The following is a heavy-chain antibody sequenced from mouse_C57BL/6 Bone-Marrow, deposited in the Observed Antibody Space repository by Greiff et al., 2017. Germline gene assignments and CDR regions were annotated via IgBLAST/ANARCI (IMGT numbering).Heavy chain of an antibody. CDR2: ISNGGGST. Sequence: EVKLVESGGGLVQPGGSLKLSCAASGFTFSDYYMYWVRQTPEKRLEWVAYISNGGGSTYYTDTVKGRFTISRDNAKNTLYLQMSRLKSEDTAMYYCARHVSITPYAMYYWGQGTSVTVSS. CDR3: ARHVSITPYAMYY. V-gene: IGHV5-12*01. D-gene: IGHD1-1*01. CDR1: GFTFSDYY. J-gene: IGHJ4*01.